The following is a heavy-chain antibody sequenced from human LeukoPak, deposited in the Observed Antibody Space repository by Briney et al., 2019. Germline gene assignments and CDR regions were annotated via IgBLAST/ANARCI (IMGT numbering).Heavy chain of an antibody. D-gene: IGHD1-1*01. CDR2: IYYSGST. CDR3: ARGTRGSDSSFDF. CDR1: GDSSDKNGFY. Sequence: PSETLSLTRTVSGDSSDKNGFYWGWIRQPPGKGLEWIGNIYYSGSTYYNPSLKSRVTTSVDTSKNQFSLKLSSVTAADTAVYYCARGTRGSDSSFDFWGQGTLVTVSP. J-gene: IGHJ4*02. V-gene: IGHV4-39*07.